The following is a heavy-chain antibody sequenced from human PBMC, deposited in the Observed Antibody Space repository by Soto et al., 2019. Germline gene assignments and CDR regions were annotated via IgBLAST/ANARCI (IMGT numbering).Heavy chain of an antibody. CDR1: GGSFSGYY. Sequence: QVQLQQWGAGLLKPSETLSLTCAVYGGSFSGYYWSWIRQPPGKGLEWIGEINHSGSTNYNPSLKSRVTISVDTSKNQFSLKLSSVTAADTAVYYCARGHHFWSGYYPYYFDYWGLGTLVTVSS. CDR3: ARGHHFWSGYYPYYFDY. J-gene: IGHJ4*02. V-gene: IGHV4-34*01. CDR2: INHSGST. D-gene: IGHD3-3*02.